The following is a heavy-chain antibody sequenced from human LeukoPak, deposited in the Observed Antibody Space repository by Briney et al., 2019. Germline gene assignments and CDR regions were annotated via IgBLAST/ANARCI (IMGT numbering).Heavy chain of an antibody. V-gene: IGHV4-39*02. CDR2: IYYSGST. CDR1: GGSISSSSYY. CDR3: AKEGTYYYGSGSAYFDY. D-gene: IGHD3-10*01. J-gene: IGHJ4*02. Sequence: PSETLSLTCTVSGGSISSSSYYWGWIRQPPGKGLEWIGSIYYSGSTYYNPSLKSRVTISVDTSKNQFSLKLSSVTAADTAVYYCAKEGTYYYGSGSAYFDYWGQGTLVTVSS.